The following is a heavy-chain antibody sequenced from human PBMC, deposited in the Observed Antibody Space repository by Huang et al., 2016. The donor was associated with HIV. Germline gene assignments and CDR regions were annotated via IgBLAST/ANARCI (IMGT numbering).Heavy chain of an antibody. CDR1: GGSISSHY. V-gene: IGHV4-59*11. CDR3: ARADIPVAGYFDY. J-gene: IGHJ4*02. Sequence: QVQLQESGPGLVKPSETLSLTCTVSGGSISSHYWSWIRQPPGKGLDWIGSIYYSGSTNQNPPLKSRVTISVDTSKNQFSLKLSSVTAADTAVYYCARADIPVAGYFDYWGQGTLVTVSS. D-gene: IGHD6-19*01. CDR2: IYYSGST.